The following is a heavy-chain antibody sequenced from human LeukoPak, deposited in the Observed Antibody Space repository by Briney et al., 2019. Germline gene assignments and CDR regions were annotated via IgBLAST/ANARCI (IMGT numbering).Heavy chain of an antibody. V-gene: IGHV4-31*03. CDR3: ARLVYDSTFYYYYYMDV. CDR2: IYYSGST. Sequence: SETLSLTCTVSGGSISSGGYYWSWIRQHPGKGLEWIGYIYYSGSTYYNPSLKSRVTISVDTSKNQFSLKLSSVTAADTAVYYCARLVYDSTFYYYYYMDVWGKGTTVTVSS. D-gene: IGHD3-3*01. CDR1: GGSISSGGYY. J-gene: IGHJ6*03.